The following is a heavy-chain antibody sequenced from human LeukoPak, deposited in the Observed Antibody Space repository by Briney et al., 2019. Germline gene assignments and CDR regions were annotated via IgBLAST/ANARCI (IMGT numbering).Heavy chain of an antibody. CDR3: AKLSGSYYYYMDV. D-gene: IGHD1-26*01. Sequence: GASVKVSCKASGYTFTSYGISWVRQAPGQGLEWMGWISACNGNTYYAQKLQGRVTMTTDTSTSTAYMELRSLRSDDTAVYYCAKLSGSYYYYMDVWGKGTTVTVSS. CDR1: GYTFTSYG. V-gene: IGHV1-18*01. CDR2: ISACNGNT. J-gene: IGHJ6*03.